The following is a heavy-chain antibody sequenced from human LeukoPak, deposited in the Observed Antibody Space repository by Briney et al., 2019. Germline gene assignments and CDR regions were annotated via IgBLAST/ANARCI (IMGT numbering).Heavy chain of an antibody. Sequence: PGGSLRLSCAASGFTVSSNYMSWVRQPPGKGLEWIASINYSGRTYYNPSLNSRLIISVDTAKRQFSLKLTSVTAADTALYFCARDIDDVGALFDFWGQGTLVTVSS. D-gene: IGHD1-26*01. J-gene: IGHJ4*02. V-gene: IGHV4-39*07. CDR1: GFTVSSNY. CDR2: INYSGRT. CDR3: ARDIDDVGALFDF.